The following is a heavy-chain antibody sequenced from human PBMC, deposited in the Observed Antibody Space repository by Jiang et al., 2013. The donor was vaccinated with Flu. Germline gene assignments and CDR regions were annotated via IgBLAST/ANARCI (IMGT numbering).Heavy chain of an antibody. CDR1: GGSISSSSYY. D-gene: IGHD6-19*01. J-gene: IGHJ4*02. Sequence: VLLKPSETLSLTCTVSGGSISSSSYYWGWIRQPPGKGLEWIGSIYYSGSTYYNPSLKSRVTISVDTSKNQFSLKLSSVTAADTAVYYCARAHYSSGWFYWGQGTLVTVSS. CDR3: ARAHYSSGWFY. CDR2: IYYSGST. V-gene: IGHV4-39*07.